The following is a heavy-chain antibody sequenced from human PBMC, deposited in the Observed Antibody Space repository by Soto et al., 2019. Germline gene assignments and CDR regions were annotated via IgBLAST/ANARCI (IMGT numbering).Heavy chain of an antibody. CDR1: GFTFSNAW. CDR2: IKSKTDGGTT. CDR3: TTDPDIVLMVYAPEYYYYGMDV. V-gene: IGHV3-15*07. D-gene: IGHD2-8*01. Sequence: GGSLRLSCAASGFTFSNAWMNWVRQAPGKGLEWVGRIKSKTDGGTTDYAAPVKGRFTISRDDSKNTLYLQMNSLKTEDTAVYYCTTDPDIVLMVYAPEYYYYGMDVWGQGTTVTVSS. J-gene: IGHJ6*02.